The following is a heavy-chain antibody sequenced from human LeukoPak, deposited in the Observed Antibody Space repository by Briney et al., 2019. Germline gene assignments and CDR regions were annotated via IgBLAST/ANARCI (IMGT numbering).Heavy chain of an antibody. CDR1: GYTFTGYY. J-gene: IGHJ6*03. CDR2: ISAYNGNT. V-gene: IGHV1-18*04. Sequence: ASVKVSCKASGYTFTGYYMHWVRQAPGQGLEWMGWISAYNGNTNYAQKLQGRVTMTTDTSTSTAYMELRSLRSDDTAVYYCARTIVATKIYYYYYYMDVWGKGTAVTVSS. D-gene: IGHD5-12*01. CDR3: ARTIVATKIYYYYYYMDV.